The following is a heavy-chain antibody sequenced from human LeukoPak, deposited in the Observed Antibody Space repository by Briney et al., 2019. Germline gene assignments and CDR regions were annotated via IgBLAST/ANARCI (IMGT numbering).Heavy chain of an antibody. CDR3: ARGGPRERSGGGDGI. Sequence: ASVKVSCKAPGGTFSSYAISWVRQAPGQGLEWMGGIIPIFGTANYAQKFQGRVTITADESTSTAYMELSSLRSEDTAVYYCARGGPRERSGGGDGIWGQGTMVTVSS. CDR2: IIPIFGTA. CDR1: GGTFSSYA. J-gene: IGHJ3*02. D-gene: IGHD2-21*02. V-gene: IGHV1-69*13.